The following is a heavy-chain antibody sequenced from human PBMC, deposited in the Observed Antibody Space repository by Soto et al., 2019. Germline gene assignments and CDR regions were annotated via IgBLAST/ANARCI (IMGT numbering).Heavy chain of an antibody. CDR2: IYYSGST. D-gene: IGHD3-10*01. J-gene: IGHJ4*02. CDR3: ATYGSGSYKPTTFDY. V-gene: IGHV4-31*03. Sequence: QVQLQESGPGLVKPSQTLSLTCTVSGGSISSGGYYWSWIRQHPGKGLEWIGYIYYSGSTYYNPSLKSRVTISVDTSKNQFSLKLSSVTAADTPVYYCATYGSGSYKPTTFDYWGQGTLVTVSS. CDR1: GGSISSGGYY.